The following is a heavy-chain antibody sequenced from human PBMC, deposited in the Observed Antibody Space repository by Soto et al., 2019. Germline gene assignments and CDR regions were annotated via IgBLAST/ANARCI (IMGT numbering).Heavy chain of an antibody. J-gene: IGHJ6*02. Sequence: QVQLVESGGGVVQPGRSLRLSCAASGFTFNSYGMHWVRQAPGKGLEWVAVIWFDGRNEYYADSVKGRFTISGDNSKNTLYLQMDSLRGDDTAVYYCARAFRGGDYSWNYYYYGMDVWGQGTTVTVSS. CDR2: IWFDGRNE. V-gene: IGHV3-33*01. D-gene: IGHD2-15*01. CDR3: ARAFRGGDYSWNYYYYGMDV. CDR1: GFTFNSYG.